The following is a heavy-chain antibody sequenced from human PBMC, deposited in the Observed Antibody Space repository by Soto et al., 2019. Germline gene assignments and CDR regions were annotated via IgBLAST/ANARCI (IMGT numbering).Heavy chain of an antibody. CDR3: SRGGGLPNCFDP. V-gene: IGHV3-48*01. D-gene: IGHD3-10*01. J-gene: IGHJ5*02. CDR2: ISSSSSTI. CDR1: GFTFSSYS. Sequence: EVQLVESGGGLVQPGGSLRLSCAASGFTFSSYSMNWVRQAPGKGLEWVSYISSSSSTIYYADSVKGRFTISRDNAKNSRYMQRNSLRAEDPAVYYCSRGGGLPNCFDPGGQGTLVTVS.